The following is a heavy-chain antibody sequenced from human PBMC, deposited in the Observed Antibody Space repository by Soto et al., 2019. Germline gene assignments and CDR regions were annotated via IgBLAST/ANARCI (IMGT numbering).Heavy chain of an antibody. V-gene: IGHV3-23*01. J-gene: IGHJ3*02. CDR1: GFTFSSYA. Sequence: PGGSLRLSCAASGFTFSSYAMSWVRQAPGKGLEWVSAISGSGGSTYYADSVKGRFTISRDNSKNTLYLQMNSLRAEDTAVYYCANHPPLGATKGDAFDIWGQGTMVTVSS. CDR3: ANHPPLGATKGDAFDI. CDR2: ISGSGGST. D-gene: IGHD1-26*01.